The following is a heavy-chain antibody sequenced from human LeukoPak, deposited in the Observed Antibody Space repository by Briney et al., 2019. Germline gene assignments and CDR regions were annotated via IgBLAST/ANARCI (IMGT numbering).Heavy chain of an antibody. CDR3: ASSKSIAAAGTKVPDY. Sequence: PSETLSLTCTVSGGSISSGGYYCSWVRQHPGKGLEWIGYIYYSGSTYYNPSLKSRVTISVDTSKNQFSLKLSSVTAADTAVYYCASSKSIAAAGTKVPDYWGQGTLVTVSS. D-gene: IGHD6-13*01. V-gene: IGHV4-31*03. J-gene: IGHJ4*02. CDR1: GGSISSGGYY. CDR2: IYYSGST.